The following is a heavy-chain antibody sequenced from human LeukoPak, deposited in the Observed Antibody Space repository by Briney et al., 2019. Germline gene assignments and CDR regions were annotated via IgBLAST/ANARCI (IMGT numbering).Heavy chain of an antibody. CDR1: GYTFTGYY. D-gene: IGHD3-9*01. Sequence: ASVKVSCKASGYTFTGYYMYWVRQAPGQGLEWMGWINPNSGGTNYAQKFQGRVTMTRDTSISTAYMELSRLRSDDTAVYYCARDPGDYDILTGYYRGMSYYFDYWGQGTLVTVSS. J-gene: IGHJ4*02. CDR2: INPNSGGT. V-gene: IGHV1-2*02. CDR3: ARDPGDYDILTGYYRGMSYYFDY.